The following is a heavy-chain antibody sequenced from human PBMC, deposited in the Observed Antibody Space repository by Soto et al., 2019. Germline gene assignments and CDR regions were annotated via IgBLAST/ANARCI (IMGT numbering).Heavy chain of an antibody. D-gene: IGHD1-1*01. V-gene: IGHV4-39*01. CDR2: MCYSGRT. Sequence: SETLSLTCTVSADSISDSSYCWGWIRQPPGKGLEWIGSMCYSGRTYYNPSLKSRVTISVDAPKNQFSLRVNSVTAADTAVYYCERSEKWRNVPTDYWGRGAQVTVSS. CDR3: ERSEKWRNVPTDY. CDR1: ADSISDSSYC. J-gene: IGHJ4*02.